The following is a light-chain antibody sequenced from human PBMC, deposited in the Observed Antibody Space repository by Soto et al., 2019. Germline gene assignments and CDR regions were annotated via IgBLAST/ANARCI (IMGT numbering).Light chain of an antibody. CDR2: LGS. J-gene: IGKJ3*01. Sequence: DIVMTQSPLSLPVTPGEPASISCRSSQSLLHSNGYNYLDWYLQKPGQSPQLLVYLGSNRSSGVPDGFSGGGSGTDFTLNISRVEADDVRVYYYMQALQTPFTFGPGTQVDIK. CDR3: MQALQTPFT. CDR1: QSLLHSNGYNY. V-gene: IGKV2-28*01.